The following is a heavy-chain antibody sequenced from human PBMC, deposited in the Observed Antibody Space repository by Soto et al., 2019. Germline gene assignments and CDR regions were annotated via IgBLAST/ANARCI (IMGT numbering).Heavy chain of an antibody. J-gene: IGHJ4*02. CDR3: AKGRGYCSSTSCYVGSDY. Sequence: EVPLLESGGGLVQPGGSLRLSCAASGFTFSSYAMSWVRQAAGKGLEWVSAISGSGGSTYYADSVKGRFTISRDNSKNTLYLQMNSLRAEDTAVYYCAKGRGYCSSTSCYVGSDYWGQGTLVTVSS. D-gene: IGHD2-2*01. V-gene: IGHV3-23*01. CDR2: ISGSGGST. CDR1: GFTFSSYA.